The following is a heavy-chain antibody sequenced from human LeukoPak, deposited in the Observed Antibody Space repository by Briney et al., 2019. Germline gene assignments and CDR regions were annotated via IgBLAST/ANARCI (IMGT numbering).Heavy chain of an antibody. Sequence: GGSLRLSCAASGFTFDDYAMHWVRQDPGKGLEWVSDISWSSANVGYADSVKGRFTISRDNAKNSLYLQMNSLRVEDTALYYCAKDMGSGSYKGFLDYWGQGTLVTVSS. D-gene: IGHD1-26*01. V-gene: IGHV3-9*01. CDR1: GFTFDDYA. CDR2: ISWSSANV. J-gene: IGHJ4*01. CDR3: AKDMGSGSYKGFLDY.